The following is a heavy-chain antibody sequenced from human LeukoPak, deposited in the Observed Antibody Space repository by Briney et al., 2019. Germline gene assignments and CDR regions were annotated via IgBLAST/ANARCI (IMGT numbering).Heavy chain of an antibody. J-gene: IGHJ6*03. D-gene: IGHD6-13*01. CDR3: AKGSSSSWAYYYYYYMDV. CDR2: ISGSGGST. V-gene: IGHV3-23*01. Sequence: GSLRLSCAASGFPFSNYGMNWVRPAPGKGLEWVSAISGSGGSTYYADSVKGRFTISRDNSKNTLYLQMNSLRAEDTAVYYCAKGSSSSWAYYYYYYMDVWGKGTTVTISS. CDR1: GFPFSNYG.